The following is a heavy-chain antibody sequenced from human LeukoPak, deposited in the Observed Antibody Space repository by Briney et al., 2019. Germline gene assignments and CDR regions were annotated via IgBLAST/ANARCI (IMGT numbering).Heavy chain of an antibody. D-gene: IGHD4-17*01. CDR2: INHSGST. CDR1: GGSFSGYY. Sequence: SETLSLTCAVYGGSFSGYYWSWIRQPPGKGLEWIGEINHSGSTNYNPSLKSRVTISIDTSKNQFSLKLSSVTAADTAVYYCARGSTTVTTQIDYWGQGTLVTVSS. V-gene: IGHV4-34*01. J-gene: IGHJ4*02. CDR3: ARGSTTVTTQIDY.